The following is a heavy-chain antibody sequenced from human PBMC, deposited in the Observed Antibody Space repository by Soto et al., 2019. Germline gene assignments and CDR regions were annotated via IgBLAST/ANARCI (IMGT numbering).Heavy chain of an antibody. CDR1: GFTFSSYG. V-gene: IGHV3-30*03. D-gene: IGHD3-22*01. J-gene: IGHJ4*02. CDR2: ISYDGSNK. CDR3: AAMSYYYDSSGPFDY. Sequence: TGGSLRLSCAASGFTFSSYGMHWVRQAPGKGLEWVAVISYDGSNKYYADSVKGRFTISRDNSKNTLYLQMNSLRAEDTAVYYCAAMSYYYDSSGPFDYWGQGTLVTVSS.